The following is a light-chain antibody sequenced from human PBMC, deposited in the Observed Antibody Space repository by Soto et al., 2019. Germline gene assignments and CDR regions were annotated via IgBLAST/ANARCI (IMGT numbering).Light chain of an antibody. CDR1: QDIATY. J-gene: IGKJ3*01. V-gene: IGKV1-39*01. CDR3: QQSHIIPFT. CDR2: AAS. Sequence: DLQMTQSPSSLSASVGDRVTIICRASQDIATYLNWYQQKPGRAPKLLISAASSLQSGVPSSFSGSGSGTDFTLTISSLQPEDFATYYCQQSHIIPFTFGPGTKVDI.